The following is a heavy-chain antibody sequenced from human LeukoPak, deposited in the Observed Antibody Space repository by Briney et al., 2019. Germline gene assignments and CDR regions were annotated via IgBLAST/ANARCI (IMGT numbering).Heavy chain of an antibody. CDR1: GGSFSGYY. Sequence: SETLSLTCAVYGGSFSGYYWSWIRQPPGKGLEWIGEINHSGSTNYNPSLKSRVTISVDTSKNQFSLKLSSVTAADTAVYYCARGGRPRYYYGSGNPTYFDYWGQGTMVTVSS. D-gene: IGHD3-10*01. CDR2: INHSGST. J-gene: IGHJ4*02. V-gene: IGHV4-34*01. CDR3: ARGGRPRYYYGSGNPTYFDY.